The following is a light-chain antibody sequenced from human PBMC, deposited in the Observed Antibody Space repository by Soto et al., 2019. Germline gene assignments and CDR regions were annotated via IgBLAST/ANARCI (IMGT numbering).Light chain of an antibody. V-gene: IGLV2-8*01. Sequence: QSALTQPPSASGSPGPSVTISCTGTSSDVGGYKYVSWYQQHPGKAPKLMIFEVNKRPSGVPDRFSGSKSGNTASLTVSGLQAEDEADYYCSSYAGSNNLGVFGTGTKVTVL. J-gene: IGLJ1*01. CDR1: SSDVGGYKY. CDR3: SSYAGSNNLGV. CDR2: EVN.